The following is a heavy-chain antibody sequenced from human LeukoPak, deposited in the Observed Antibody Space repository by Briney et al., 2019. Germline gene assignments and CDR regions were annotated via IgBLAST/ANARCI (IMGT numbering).Heavy chain of an antibody. CDR1: GGTFSSYA. D-gene: IGHD3-3*01. Sequence: GASVKVSCKASGGTFSSYAISWVRQAPGQGLEWMGGIIPIFGTANYAQKFQGRVTITTDESTSTAYMELSSLRSEDTAVYYCARLSKKYDFWSGVTGEYYYYYMDVWGKGTTVTVSS. V-gene: IGHV1-69*05. CDR2: IIPIFGTA. CDR3: ARLSKKYDFWSGVTGEYYYYYMDV. J-gene: IGHJ6*03.